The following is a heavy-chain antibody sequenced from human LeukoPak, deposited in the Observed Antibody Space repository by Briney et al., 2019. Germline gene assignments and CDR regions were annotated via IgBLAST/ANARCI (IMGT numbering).Heavy chain of an antibody. CDR1: GFTFSSYA. D-gene: IGHD1-26*01. CDR3: AKVGSDRGSYYFDY. J-gene: IGHJ4*02. V-gene: IGHV3-23*01. Sequence: GGSLRLSCAASGFTFSSYAMSWVRQAPGKGLEWVSAISGSGGSTYYADSVKGRFTISRDNSKTKLYLQMNSLRAEDTAVYYCAKVGSDRGSYYFDYWGQGTLVTVSS. CDR2: ISGSGGST.